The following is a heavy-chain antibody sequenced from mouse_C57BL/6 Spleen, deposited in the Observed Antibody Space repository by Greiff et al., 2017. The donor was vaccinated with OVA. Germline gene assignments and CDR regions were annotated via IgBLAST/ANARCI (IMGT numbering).Heavy chain of an antibody. Sequence: VQLQQPGAELVRPGSSVKLSCKASGYTFTSYWMHWVKQRPIQGLEWIGNIDPSDSETHYNQKFKNKATLTVDKSSSTAYMQLISLTSEDSAVYDCSRSGKVRDLYFEGWGTGTTVTVAS. CDR3: SRSGKVRDLYFEG. CDR2: IDPSDSET. J-gene: IGHJ1*03. D-gene: IGHD2-14*01. V-gene: IGHV1-52*01. CDR1: GYTFTSYW.